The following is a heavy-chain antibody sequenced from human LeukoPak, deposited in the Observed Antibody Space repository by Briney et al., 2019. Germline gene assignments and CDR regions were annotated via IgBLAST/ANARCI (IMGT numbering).Heavy chain of an antibody. Sequence: GGSLRLSCAASGVSFSYFSMSWVRQAPGKGLEWVSAISGSGGSTYYADSVKGRFTISRDNSKNTLYLQMNSLRAEDTAVYYCAKGFRGSGSYYTGVDYWGQGTLVTVSS. V-gene: IGHV3-23*01. CDR1: GVSFSYFS. J-gene: IGHJ4*02. D-gene: IGHD3-10*01. CDR3: AKGFRGSGSYYTGVDY. CDR2: ISGSGGST.